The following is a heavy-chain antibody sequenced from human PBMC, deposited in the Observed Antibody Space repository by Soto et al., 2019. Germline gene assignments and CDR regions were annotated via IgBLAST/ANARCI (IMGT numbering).Heavy chain of an antibody. CDR3: SSLNCYGASGDLYYY. CDR1: GGSMSSGDYY. Sequence: PSETLSLTCTVSGGSMSSGDYYWSWIRQPPGKGLEWIGYIYYSGSTYYNPSLKSRVTMSVDTSKNQFSLKLSSVTAADTAVYYCSSLNCYGASGDLYYYCGRRMIVTVSS. D-gene: IGHD2-21*01. J-gene: IGHJ4*02. V-gene: IGHV4-30-4*02. CDR2: IYYSGST.